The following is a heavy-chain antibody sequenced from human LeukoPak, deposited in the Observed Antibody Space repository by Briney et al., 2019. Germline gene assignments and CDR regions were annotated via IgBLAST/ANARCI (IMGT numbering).Heavy chain of an antibody. V-gene: IGHV4-31*03. J-gene: IGHJ4*02. CDR3: ARTAGWSYGFDY. CDR2: IYNSGTT. Sequence: PSETLSPTCTVSGGSISTGGYYWTWLRQHPGKGLEWIGYIYNSGTTYYNPSLESRVTISGDTSKNQFSLKLNSVTAADTAVYYCARTAGWSYGFDYWGQGTLVTVSS. D-gene: IGHD5-18*01. CDR1: GGSISTGGYY.